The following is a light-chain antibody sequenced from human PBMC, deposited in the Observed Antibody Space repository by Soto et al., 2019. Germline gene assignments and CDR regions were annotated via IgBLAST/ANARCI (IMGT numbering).Light chain of an antibody. CDR2: DAS. CDR3: QQYDNLPPHT. V-gene: IGKV1-33*01. J-gene: IGKJ5*01. Sequence: DIQMTQSPSSLSASVGDRVTITCQASQDISHYLNWYQQKPGKAPKLLIYDASNLETGVPSRFSGSGSGTDFTFTISSLQPEDIATYYCQQYDNLPPHTFGQGTRLEIK. CDR1: QDISHY.